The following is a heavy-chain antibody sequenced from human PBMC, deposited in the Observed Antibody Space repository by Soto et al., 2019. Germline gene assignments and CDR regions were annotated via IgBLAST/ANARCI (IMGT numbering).Heavy chain of an antibody. V-gene: IGHV3-7*01. D-gene: IGHD3-10*01. CDR2: IKQDGSEK. CDR3: ARGGSESDY. J-gene: IGHJ4*02. CDR1: GFTFSTYW. Sequence: EVQLVESGGGLVQPGGSLRLSCAVSGFTFSTYWMTWVRQAPGKGLEWVANIKQDGSEKHYVDSVKGRFTISRDNATNSLYLQMNSLRAEDTAVYFCARGGSESDYWGQGTLVTVSS.